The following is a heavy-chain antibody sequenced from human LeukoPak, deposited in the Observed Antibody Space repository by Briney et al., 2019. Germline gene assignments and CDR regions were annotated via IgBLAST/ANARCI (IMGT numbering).Heavy chain of an antibody. CDR3: AKDKDSSSWYYFDY. J-gene: IGHJ4*02. D-gene: IGHD6-13*01. CDR2: ISGDNGNT. CDR1: GYTFTNYG. Sequence: GASVKVSCKASGYTFTNYGISWVRQAPGQGLEWMGRISGDNGNTNYAQKLQGRVTMTTDTSTSTAYMELRSLRSDDTAVYYCAKDKDSSSWYYFDYWGQGILVTVSS. V-gene: IGHV1-18*01.